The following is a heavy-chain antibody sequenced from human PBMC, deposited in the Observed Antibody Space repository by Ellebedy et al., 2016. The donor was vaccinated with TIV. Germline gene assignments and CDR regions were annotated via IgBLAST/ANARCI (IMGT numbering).Heavy chain of an antibody. CDR2: VGGCDDRT. D-gene: IGHD2-2*01. CDR3: AKGHTASFFYLFDS. CDR1: GFTAFNFA. Sequence: GESLKISCEASGFTAFNFAMSWVRQAPGKGLEWVSAVGGCDDRTFYADAVKGRFTISRDNSKTTVTLQMQSLRAEDTALYYCAKGHTASFFYLFDSWGQGTLVTVSS. J-gene: IGHJ5*01. V-gene: IGHV3-23*01.